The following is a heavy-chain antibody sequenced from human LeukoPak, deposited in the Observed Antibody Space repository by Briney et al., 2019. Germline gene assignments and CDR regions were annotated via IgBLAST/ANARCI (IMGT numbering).Heavy chain of an antibody. CDR3: ARDGFSSSWYGRALDY. D-gene: IGHD6-13*01. CDR1: GFSSYG. CDR2: TWYDESNK. V-gene: IGHV3-33*01. J-gene: IGHJ4*02. Sequence: GGSLRLSCAASGFSSYGMHWVRQAPGKGLEWVAVTWYDESNKYYADSVKGRFTISRDNSRNTLYLQMNSLRAEDTAVYYCARDGFSSSWYGRALDYWGQGTLVTVSS.